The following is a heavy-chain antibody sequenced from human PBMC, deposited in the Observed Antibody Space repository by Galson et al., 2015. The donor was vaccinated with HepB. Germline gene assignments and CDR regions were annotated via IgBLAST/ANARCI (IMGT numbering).Heavy chain of an antibody. CDR2: ISPHNRYT. D-gene: IGHD2-15*01. CDR1: GYTFSSYS. V-gene: IGHV1-18*01. J-gene: IGHJ5*02. CDR3: ARGAVVVAVGATENNWFDP. Sequence: SCKASGYTFSSYSITWVRQAPGQGLEWVGWISPHNRYTNYAQNFQGRVTMTTDTSTNTAYMEPRSLRSDDTAIYYCARGAVVVAVGATENNWFDPWGRGTLVTVSS.